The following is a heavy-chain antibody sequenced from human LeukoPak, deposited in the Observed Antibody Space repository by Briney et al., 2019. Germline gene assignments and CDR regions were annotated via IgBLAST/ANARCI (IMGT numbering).Heavy chain of an antibody. CDR3: ARGWGCSGGTCYFDY. V-gene: IGHV3-48*01. CDR1: GFTFSSYS. J-gene: IGHJ4*02. Sequence: GGSLRLSCAASGFTFSSYSMSWVRQAPGKGLEWVSYISSSSSAIYYADSVKGRFTISRDNAKNSLYLQMNSLRVEDTAVYYCARGWGCSGGTCYFDYWGQGTLVTVSS. CDR2: ISSSSSAI. D-gene: IGHD2-15*01.